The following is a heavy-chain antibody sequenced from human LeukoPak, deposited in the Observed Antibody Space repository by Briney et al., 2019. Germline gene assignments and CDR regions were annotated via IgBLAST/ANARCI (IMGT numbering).Heavy chain of an antibody. CDR3: AKDSGIVVVPAAMDY. CDR2: ISGSGGST. J-gene: IGHJ4*02. CDR1: GVTFSSYA. Sequence: PGGSLRLSCAASGVTFSSYAMSWVRQAPGKGLEWVSAISGSGGSTYYADSVKGRFTISRDNSKNTLYLQMNSLRAEDTAVYYCAKDSGIVVVPAAMDYWGQGTLVTVSS. D-gene: IGHD2-2*01. V-gene: IGHV3-23*01.